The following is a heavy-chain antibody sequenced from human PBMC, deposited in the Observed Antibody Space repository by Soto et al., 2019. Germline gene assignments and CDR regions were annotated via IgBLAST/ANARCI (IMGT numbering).Heavy chain of an antibody. D-gene: IGHD1-26*01. Sequence: HPGGSLRLSCGASGFIFSKYSMNWVRQAPGKGLEWLSYISSNSVTIYYADSVRGRSTIFRDNAKNSLYLQMNSLRDEDTAVYYCAREDILGTRSFDYWGQGALVTVSS. CDR2: ISSNSVTI. J-gene: IGHJ4*02. CDR3: AREDILGTRSFDY. V-gene: IGHV3-48*02. CDR1: GFIFSKYS.